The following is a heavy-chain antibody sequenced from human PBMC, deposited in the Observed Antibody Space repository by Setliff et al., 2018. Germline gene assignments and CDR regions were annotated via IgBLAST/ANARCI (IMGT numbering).Heavy chain of an antibody. D-gene: IGHD4-17*01. Sequence: GASVKVSCKVSGGTFSGYAITWVRRAPGQGLEYMGWINPNSGDTTFAQKFQGRVTITRDTSNSTDYMDLSRLTSDDTAVYYCAREVLSTVVAWDYWGQGTLVTVSS. CDR2: INPNSGDT. CDR1: GGTFSGYA. CDR3: AREVLSTVVAWDY. J-gene: IGHJ4*02. V-gene: IGHV1-2*02.